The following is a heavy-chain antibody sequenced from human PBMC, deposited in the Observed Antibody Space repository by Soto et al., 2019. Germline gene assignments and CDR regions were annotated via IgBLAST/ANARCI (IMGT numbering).Heavy chain of an antibody. CDR1: GFTFSNYK. V-gene: IGHV3-21*01. D-gene: IGHD1-1*01. Sequence: EGQLEASGGGLVKPGGSLTLSCVGSGFTFSNYKMNWVRQAPGQGLEWVSSISGSSTYIYYADSVRGRFTISRDNAKNSVHLQMNSLRVEDTAVYFCAREELPPGTSFNSWFDPWGQGTLVTVSS. CDR2: ISGSSTYI. CDR3: AREELPPGTSFNSWFDP. J-gene: IGHJ5*02.